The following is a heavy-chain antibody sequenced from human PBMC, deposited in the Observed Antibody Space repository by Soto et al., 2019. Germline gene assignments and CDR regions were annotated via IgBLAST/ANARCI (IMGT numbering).Heavy chain of an antibody. CDR3: ARDLSSGVLRNWFDT. D-gene: IGHD6-19*01. V-gene: IGHV3-23*01. J-gene: IGHJ5*01. CDR2: ISGSGVNT. Sequence: GGSLRLSCAASGFTFSSYAMTWVRQAAGKGLEWVSSISGSGVNTFYADSVNGRFSISRDRSNQTVFLQMSNLRAEDTAVYYCARDLSSGVLRNWFDTWGHGTLVTVSS. CDR1: GFTFSSYA.